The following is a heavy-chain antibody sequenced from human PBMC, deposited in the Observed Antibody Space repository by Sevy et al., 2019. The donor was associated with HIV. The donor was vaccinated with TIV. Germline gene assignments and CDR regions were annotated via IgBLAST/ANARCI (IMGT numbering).Heavy chain of an antibody. CDR1: GGSLSGYY. D-gene: IGHD3-10*01. CDR2: ISHSGTT. V-gene: IGHV4-34*01. CDR3: ARSGLVRGPRPYGLDV. Sequence: SETLSLTCAVYGGSLSGYYWSWVRQSPGGGLEWIGEISHSGTTNYNPSLKSRASISVDTSKNQFSLRLRSVTAADTATFYWARSGLVRGPRPYGLDVWGQGTTVTVSS. J-gene: IGHJ6*02.